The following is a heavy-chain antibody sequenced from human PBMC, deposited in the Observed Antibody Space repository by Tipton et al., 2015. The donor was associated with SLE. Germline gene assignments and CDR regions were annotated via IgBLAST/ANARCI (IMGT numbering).Heavy chain of an antibody. Sequence: TLSFTCTVSGGSINSRTLYWGWIRQPTGKGLEWIGNTHYSGNTYYTPPLKSRITISLDTAKNQFSLRLSFVTAADAAVYYCARHVLSLTASYFDVWGRGTLVSVSS. J-gene: IGHJ2*01. V-gene: IGHV4-39*07. CDR3: ARHVLSLTASYFDV. CDR1: GGSINSRTLY. CDR2: THYSGNT. D-gene: IGHD3-16*02.